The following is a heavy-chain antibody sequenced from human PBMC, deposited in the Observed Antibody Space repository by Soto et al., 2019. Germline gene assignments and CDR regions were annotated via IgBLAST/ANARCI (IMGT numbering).Heavy chain of an antibody. D-gene: IGHD2-2*03. CDR3: AKDNDLDRDGPFDY. CDR1: GFSFDDYG. Sequence: EVQLVESGGGSVQPGRSLRLSCAASGFSFDDYGMHWVRQGPGKGLEWVSGISWNSGDIYYADSVKGRFTISRDNATRSLYLQMNSLRTEGTALYYCAKDNDLDRDGPFDYWGQGILVTVSS. J-gene: IGHJ4*02. CDR2: ISWNSGDI. V-gene: IGHV3-9*01.